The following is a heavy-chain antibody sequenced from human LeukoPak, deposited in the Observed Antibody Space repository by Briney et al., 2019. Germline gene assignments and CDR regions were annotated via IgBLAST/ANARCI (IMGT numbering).Heavy chain of an antibody. V-gene: IGHV5-10-1*01. J-gene: IGHJ4*02. CDR2: TDPSDSYT. CDR1: GYSFNTYW. CDR3: ARHVEMATTFDY. Sequence: GASLRISCKGSGYSFNTYWISWVRQMPGKGREGMGTTDPSDSYTKYSPSFHGHVTISADKSISTAYLQWSGLKASDTAMYYCARHVEMATTFDYWGQGTLVTVSS. D-gene: IGHD5-24*01.